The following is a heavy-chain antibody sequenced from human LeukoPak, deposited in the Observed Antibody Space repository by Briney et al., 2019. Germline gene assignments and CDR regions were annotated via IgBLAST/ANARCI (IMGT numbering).Heavy chain of an antibody. V-gene: IGHV3-23*01. CDR1: GFTFSSYA. CDR3: ARRAGAYSHPYDY. J-gene: IGHJ4*02. Sequence: GGSLRLSCTASGFTFSSYAMTWVRQAPGKGLEWVSAISGSDSRTYYADSVKGRFTISRDNSKNTLYLQMNSLRAEDTAVYYCARRAGAYSHPYDYWGQGTLVTVSS. CDR2: ISGSDSRT. D-gene: IGHD4/OR15-4a*01.